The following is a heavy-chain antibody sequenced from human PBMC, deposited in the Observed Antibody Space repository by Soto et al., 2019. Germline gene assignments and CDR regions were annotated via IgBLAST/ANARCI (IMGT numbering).Heavy chain of an antibody. V-gene: IGHV3-23*01. CDR3: AKSNSNYVSWFNP. CDR1: GFTFSSYA. J-gene: IGHJ5*02. CDR2: ISGSGGST. Sequence: PVGSLSLSCAASGFTFSSYAMSWVRQAPGKGLEWVSAISGSGGSTYYADSVKGRFTISRDNSKNTLYLQMNSLRAEDTAVYYCAKSNSNYVSWFNPWGQGTLVTVSS. D-gene: IGHD4-4*01.